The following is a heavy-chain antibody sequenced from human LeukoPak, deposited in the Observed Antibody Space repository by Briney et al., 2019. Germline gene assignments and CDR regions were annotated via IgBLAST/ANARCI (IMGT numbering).Heavy chain of an antibody. V-gene: IGHV3-53*05. Sequence: GGSLRLSCAASGFTVSSDYMSWVRQAPGKGLEWVSVIYSGGSTYYADSVRGRFTISRDKSKNTVYLQMNSLRFEDTAMYYCARNWFDPWGQGTLVTVSS. CDR3: ARNWFDP. CDR1: GFTVSSDY. CDR2: IYSGGST. J-gene: IGHJ5*02.